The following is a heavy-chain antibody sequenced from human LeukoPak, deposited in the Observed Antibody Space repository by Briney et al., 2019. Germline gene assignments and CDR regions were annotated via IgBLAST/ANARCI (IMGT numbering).Heavy chain of an antibody. CDR3: ARDSSVPSLYFYYYGMDV. D-gene: IGHD2-2*01. CDR2: INSDGSST. Sequence: PGGSLRLSCAASGFTFSSYWMHWVRQAPGKGLVWVSRINSDGSSTSYADSVKGRFTISRDNAKNTLYLQMNSLRAEDTAVYYCARDSSVPSLYFYYYGMDVWGQGTTVTVSS. J-gene: IGHJ6*02. V-gene: IGHV3-74*01. CDR1: GFTFSSYW.